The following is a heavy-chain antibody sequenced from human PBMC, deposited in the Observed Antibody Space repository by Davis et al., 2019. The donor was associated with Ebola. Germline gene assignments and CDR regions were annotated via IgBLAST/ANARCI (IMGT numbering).Heavy chain of an antibody. D-gene: IGHD4/OR15-4a*01. CDR1: GFTFNYYA. CDR2: IKQDGSEK. Sequence: GGSLRLSCAASGFTFNYYAMSWVRQAPGKGLEWVANIKQDGSEKYYVDSVKGRFTISRDNAKNSLYLQMNSLRAEDTAVYYCAREGLYYFDYWGQGTLVTVSS. CDR3: AREGLYYFDY. V-gene: IGHV3-7*01. J-gene: IGHJ4*02.